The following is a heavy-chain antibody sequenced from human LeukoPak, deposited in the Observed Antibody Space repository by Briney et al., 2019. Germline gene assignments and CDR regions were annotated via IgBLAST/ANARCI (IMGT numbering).Heavy chain of an antibody. CDR2: IYHSGST. CDR3: ARALRAFDC. J-gene: IGHJ4*02. CDR1: GGSISSYY. Sequence: SETLSLTCTVSGGSISSYYWSWIRQPPGKGLEWIGYIYHSGSTHYNPSLKSRVTISVDRSKNQFSLKLSSVTAADTAVYYCARALRAFDCWGQGTLVTVSS. V-gene: IGHV4-59*12. D-gene: IGHD4-17*01.